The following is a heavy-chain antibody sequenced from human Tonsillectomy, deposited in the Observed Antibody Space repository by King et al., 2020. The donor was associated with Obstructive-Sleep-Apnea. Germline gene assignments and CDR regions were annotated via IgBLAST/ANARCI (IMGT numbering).Heavy chain of an antibody. Sequence: TLKESGPTLVKPTQTLTLTCTFSGFSLSTSAVGVGWIRQPPGKALEWLARIYWDDDNRYSPSLKSRLTITKDTSKNQGVLTMTNMDPVDTATYYCAQQGFRFGEAISFDYWGQGTLVTVSS. D-gene: IGHD3-10*01. CDR3: AQQGFRFGEAISFDY. V-gene: IGHV2-5*02. CDR1: GFSLSTSAVG. CDR2: IYWDDDN. J-gene: IGHJ4*02.